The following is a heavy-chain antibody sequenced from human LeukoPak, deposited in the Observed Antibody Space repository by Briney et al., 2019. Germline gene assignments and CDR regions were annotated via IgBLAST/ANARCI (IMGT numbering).Heavy chain of an antibody. Sequence: GGSLRLSCVASGFTFSSYSMNWVRQAPGKGLEWVSSISSSTSYIYYADSVKGRFTISRDNAKNSLYLQMNSLRAEDTAVYYCAREGIYCSSTSCYFDYWGQGTLVTVSS. D-gene: IGHD2-2*01. CDR2: ISSSTSYI. CDR1: GFTFSSYS. CDR3: AREGIYCSSTSCYFDY. J-gene: IGHJ4*02. V-gene: IGHV3-21*01.